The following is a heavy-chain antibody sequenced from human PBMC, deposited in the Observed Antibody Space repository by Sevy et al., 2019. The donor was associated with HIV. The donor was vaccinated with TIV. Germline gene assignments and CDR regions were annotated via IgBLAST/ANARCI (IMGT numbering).Heavy chain of an antibody. Sequence: GGSLRLSCAASAFTFSSYWMTWVRQAPGKGLEWVANINQDGSEENYVDSVKGRFTIFRDNVKNSVHLQMSSLRVEDTAMYYCARDYSWGQGTQVTVSS. J-gene: IGHJ4*02. CDR3: ARDYS. V-gene: IGHV3-7*01. CDR1: AFTFSSYW. CDR2: INQDGSEE.